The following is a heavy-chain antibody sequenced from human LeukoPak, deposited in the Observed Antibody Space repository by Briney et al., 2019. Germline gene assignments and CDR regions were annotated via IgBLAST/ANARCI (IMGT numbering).Heavy chain of an antibody. J-gene: IGHJ4*02. V-gene: IGHV3-48*02. CDR2: ISSSSSTI. CDR3: ARISYDSSGYYDY. Sequence: GALRLSCAASGFTFSSYSMNWVRQAPGKGLEWVSYISSSSSTIYYADSVKGRFTISRDNAKNSLYLQMNSLRDEDTAVYYCARISYDSSGYYDYWGQGTLVTVSS. D-gene: IGHD3-22*01. CDR1: GFTFSSYS.